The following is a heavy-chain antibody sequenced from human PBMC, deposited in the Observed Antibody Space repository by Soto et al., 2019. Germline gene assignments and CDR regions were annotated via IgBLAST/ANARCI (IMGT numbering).Heavy chain of an antibody. CDR2: MYQSGST. Sequence: SETLSLTCAVSGGSISSGGYSWSWIRQPPGKGLEWIGYMYQSGSTYYNPSLKSRVTISIDRSKNQFSLKLSSVTAADTAVYYCARSVCPWGQGTLVTVSS. CDR1: GGSISSGGYS. CDR3: ARSVCP. J-gene: IGHJ5*02. V-gene: IGHV4-30-2*01.